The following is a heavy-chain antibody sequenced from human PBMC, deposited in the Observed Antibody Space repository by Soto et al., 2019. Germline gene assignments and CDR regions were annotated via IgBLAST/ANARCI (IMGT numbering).Heavy chain of an antibody. D-gene: IGHD3-3*01. V-gene: IGHV1-8*02. J-gene: IGHJ6*03. CDR2: MNPNSGNT. Sequence: ASVKVSCKSSGYTFTSYGISCVRQAPGQGLEWMGWMNPNSGNTGYAQKFQGRVTMTRNTSISTACMELSSLRSEDTAVYYCARSGFLEWLSSYYYYYMDVWGKGTTVTVSS. CDR1: GYTFTSYG. CDR3: ARSGFLEWLSSYYYYYMDV.